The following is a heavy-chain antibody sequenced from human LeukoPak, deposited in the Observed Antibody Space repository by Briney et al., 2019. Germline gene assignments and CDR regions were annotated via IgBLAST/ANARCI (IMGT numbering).Heavy chain of an antibody. CDR2: ITTDGSP. D-gene: IGHD7-27*01. V-gene: IGHV3-74*01. CDR3: ARDYTGEHKAFDI. CDR1: GFNFYNEY. Sequence: GGSLKLSCVATGFNFYNEYMHWVRQAPRKGLVWVSRITTDGSPTYPDSARARFTFSRDNAKNTLYLQMNSLRAEDTAVYYCARDYTGEHKAFDIWGQGTMISVSS. J-gene: IGHJ3*02.